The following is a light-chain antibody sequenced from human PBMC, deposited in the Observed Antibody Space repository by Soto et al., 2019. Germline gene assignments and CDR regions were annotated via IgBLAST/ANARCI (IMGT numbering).Light chain of an antibody. CDR3: SSYAGSNNFV. V-gene: IGLV1-47*01. J-gene: IGLJ1*01. Sequence: QSVLTQPPSASGTPGQRVTISCSGSSSNIGSNYVYWYQQLPGTAPKLLIYRNNQRPSGVPDRFSGSKSGTSASLAISGLRSDDEADYYCSSYAGSNNFVFGTGTKLTVL. CDR2: RNN. CDR1: SSNIGSNY.